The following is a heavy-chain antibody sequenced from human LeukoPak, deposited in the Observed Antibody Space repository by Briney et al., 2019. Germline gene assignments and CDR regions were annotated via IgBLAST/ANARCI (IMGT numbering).Heavy chain of an antibody. CDR2: IYYSGIT. CDR3: ARHVGVAVRPNYYYGMDV. D-gene: IGHD6-6*01. V-gene: IGHV4-59*08. J-gene: IGHJ6*02. CDR1: GGSISSYY. Sequence: SGTLSLTCTVSGGSISSYYWSWIRQPPGKGLEWIAYIYYSGITSYNPSLKSRVTISVDTSKNQFSLKLSSVTAADTAMYYCARHVGVAVRPNYYYGMDVWGQGATVTVSS.